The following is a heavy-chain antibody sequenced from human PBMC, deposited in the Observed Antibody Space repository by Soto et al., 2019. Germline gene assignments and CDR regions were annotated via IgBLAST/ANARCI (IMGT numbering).Heavy chain of an antibody. J-gene: IGHJ4*02. CDR3: AREPATAKPEGVDF. CDR2: INPNSGGT. V-gene: IGHV1-2*02. D-gene: IGHD1-1*01. CDR1: GYTFSDYY. Sequence: ASVKVSCKSSGYTFSDYYIHWVRQAPGQGLEWMGWINPNSGGTKYAPKFQGGVTMTRDTSITTAYMELSRLRSGDTAVYYCAREPATAKPEGVDFWGQGTLVTVSS.